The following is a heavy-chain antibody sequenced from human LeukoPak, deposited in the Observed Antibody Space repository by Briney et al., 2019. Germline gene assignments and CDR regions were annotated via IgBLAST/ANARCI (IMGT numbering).Heavy chain of an antibody. D-gene: IGHD6-19*01. CDR2: IYTSGST. J-gene: IGHJ6*02. CDR3: ARAGGSSGWYYARYYYYGMDV. Sequence: SSETLSLTCTVSGGSISSYYWSWIRQPAGKGLEWIGRIYTSGSTNYNPSLKSRVTMSVDTSKNQFSLKLSSVTAADTAVYYCARAGGSSGWYYARYYYYGMDVWGQGTTVTVSS. CDR1: GGSISSYY. V-gene: IGHV4-4*07.